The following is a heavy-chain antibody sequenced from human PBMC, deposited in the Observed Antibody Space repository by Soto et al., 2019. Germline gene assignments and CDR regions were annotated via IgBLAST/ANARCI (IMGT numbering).Heavy chain of an antibody. CDR3: TRGYCSVGSCAFDI. CDR2: ITWNGVNT. Sequence: EEQLVESGGALVQPGRSLRLSCAASGFTFDDYAMHWVRQVPGKGLEWVSFITWNGVNTAYADSIRGRFTISRDNAKNSLYLQMNSLRAEDTAFYYCTRGYCSVGSCAFDIWGQGTMVAVSS. J-gene: IGHJ3*02. CDR1: GFTFDDYA. V-gene: IGHV3-9*01. D-gene: IGHD2-15*01.